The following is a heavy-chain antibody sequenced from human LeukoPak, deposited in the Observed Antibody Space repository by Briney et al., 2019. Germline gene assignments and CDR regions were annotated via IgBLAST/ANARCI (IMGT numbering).Heavy chain of an antibody. J-gene: IGHJ3*02. CDR3: ARGRWLPNAFDI. CDR2: IYYSGRT. V-gene: IGHV4-59*01. Sequence: MPSETLSLTCTVSGDSINSYYWNWIRQPPGKGLEWIGYIYYSGRTDYNPSLKSRVTISVDTSKHQFSMKLKSVTAADTAVYLCARGRWLPNAFDIWGQGTMVTVFS. D-gene: IGHD5-24*01. CDR1: GDSINSYY.